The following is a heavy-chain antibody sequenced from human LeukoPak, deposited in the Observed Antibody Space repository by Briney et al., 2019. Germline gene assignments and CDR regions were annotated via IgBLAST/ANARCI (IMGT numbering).Heavy chain of an antibody. Sequence: SETLSLTCTVSGASVNSLYWSWIRQPPGKGLEWIGEINHSGSTNYNPSLKSRVTISVDTSKNQFSLKLSSVTAADTAVYYCARGRGTVPMIHRLRYFDLWGRGTLVTVSS. D-gene: IGHD4-17*01. J-gene: IGHJ2*01. CDR3: ARGRGTVPMIHRLRYFDL. CDR1: GASVNSLY. V-gene: IGHV4-34*01. CDR2: INHSGST.